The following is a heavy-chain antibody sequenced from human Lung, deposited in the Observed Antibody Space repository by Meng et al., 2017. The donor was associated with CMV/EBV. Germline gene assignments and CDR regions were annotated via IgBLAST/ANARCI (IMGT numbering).Heavy chain of an antibody. CDR2: IHHAGGYK. V-gene: IGHV3-30*02. CDR3: AKVSAGNCATASCPPDS. Sequence: SCAASGSSFGIYGMDWVRQAPGKGLEWVAYIHHAGGYKQYADSVMGRFTISRDNSKNTLSLQMNSLRGEDTALYFCAKVSAGNCATASCPPDSWGQGXLVTVSS. J-gene: IGHJ5*01. D-gene: IGHD2-2*01. CDR1: GSSFGIYG.